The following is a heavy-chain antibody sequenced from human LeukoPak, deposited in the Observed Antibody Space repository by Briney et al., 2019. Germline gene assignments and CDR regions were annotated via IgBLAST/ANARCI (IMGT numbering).Heavy chain of an antibody. CDR3: ARAVGDSGHGRYFDY. Sequence: SETLSLTCTVSGGSISNYWSWIRQPPGKGLEWIGNVENTGSTNYNPSLESRVTISVDTSKNHFSLRLSSVTAADTAVYYCARAVGDSGHGRYFDYWGQGTLVAASS. D-gene: IGHD5-12*01. V-gene: IGHV4-59*01. CDR1: GGSISNY. J-gene: IGHJ4*02. CDR2: VENTGST.